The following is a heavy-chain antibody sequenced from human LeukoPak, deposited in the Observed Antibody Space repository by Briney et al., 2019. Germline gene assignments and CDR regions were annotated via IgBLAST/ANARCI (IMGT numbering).Heavy chain of an antibody. Sequence: PSETLSLTCTVSGDSISSSNSYRGWIRQPPGKGLEWIGSLYYSGSSYYNPSLKSRVTISADTSKNQFSLKLTSVTAADTAVYYCASLDLVGAIDAFDIWGQGTMVTVSS. CDR3: ASLDLVGAIDAFDI. CDR1: GDSISSSNSY. D-gene: IGHD1-26*01. J-gene: IGHJ3*02. CDR2: LYYSGSS. V-gene: IGHV4-39*01.